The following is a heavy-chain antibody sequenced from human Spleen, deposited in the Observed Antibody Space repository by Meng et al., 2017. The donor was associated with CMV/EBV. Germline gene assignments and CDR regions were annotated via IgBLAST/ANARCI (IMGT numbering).Heavy chain of an antibody. CDR2: IVPILDIA. CDR1: GGTFSSYC. V-gene: IGHV1-69*04. CDR3: ARGLTGTTSGYDY. J-gene: IGHJ4*02. D-gene: IGHD1-7*01. Sequence: SVKVSCKASGGTFSSYCFSWLRQAPGQALEWMGKIVPILDIADYAQKFQGRVTITADKSTSTAYMELNSLTSEDTAMYYCARGLTGTTSGYDYWGQGTLVTVSS.